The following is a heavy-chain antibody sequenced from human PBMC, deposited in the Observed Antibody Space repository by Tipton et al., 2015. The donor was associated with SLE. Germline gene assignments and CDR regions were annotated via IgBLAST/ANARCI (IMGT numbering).Heavy chain of an antibody. CDR3: ARGGWEVLAFDI. D-gene: IGHD1-26*01. V-gene: IGHV1-2*02. Sequence: QSGPEVKKPGSSVKVSCKASGGTFSSYAISWVRQAPGQGLEWMGWINPNSGGTNYAEKFQGRVTMTRDTSISTAYMELSRLRSDDTAVYYCARGGWEVLAFDIWGQGTMVTVSS. CDR1: GGTFSSYA. J-gene: IGHJ3*02. CDR2: INPNSGGT.